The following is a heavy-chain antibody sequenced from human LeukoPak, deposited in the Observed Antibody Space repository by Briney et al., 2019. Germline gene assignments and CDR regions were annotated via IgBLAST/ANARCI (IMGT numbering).Heavy chain of an antibody. D-gene: IGHD3/OR15-3a*01. J-gene: IGHJ4*02. CDR1: GYTFTSYF. Sequence: ASVKVSCKTSGYTFTSYFIHWVRQAPGQGLEWMGIINPSGASTSYAQRFRGRVTMTRDMSTSTVYMELSSLRSEDTAVYYCARETPGTGAFDYWGQGTLVTVSS. V-gene: IGHV1-46*01. CDR2: INPSGAST. CDR3: ARETPGTGAFDY.